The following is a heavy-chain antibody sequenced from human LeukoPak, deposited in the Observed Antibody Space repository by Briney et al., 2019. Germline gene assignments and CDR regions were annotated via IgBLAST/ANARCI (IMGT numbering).Heavy chain of an antibody. Sequence: GASVKVSCKVSGYTLTELSMHWVRQAPGQGLEWMGWINPNSGGTNYAQKFRGRVTMTRDTSISTAYMELSRLRSDDTAVYYCARDNENYDGWFDYWGQGTLVTVSS. D-gene: IGHD3-22*01. CDR2: INPNSGGT. J-gene: IGHJ4*02. CDR1: GYTLTELS. CDR3: ARDNENYDGWFDY. V-gene: IGHV1-2*02.